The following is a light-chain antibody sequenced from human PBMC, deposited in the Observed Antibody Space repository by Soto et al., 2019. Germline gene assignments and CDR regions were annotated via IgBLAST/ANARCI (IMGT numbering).Light chain of an antibody. J-gene: IGLJ3*02. V-gene: IGLV2-11*01. CDR3: CSYAGNSLWV. CDR2: DVS. CDR1: SSDVGGYNY. Sequence: QSALTQPRSVSGSPGQSVTISCTGTSSDVGGYNYVSWYQQHPGKAPKLMIYDVSKRPSGVPDRFSGSKSANTASLTISGLQAEDEADYYCCSYAGNSLWVFGGGTKLTVL.